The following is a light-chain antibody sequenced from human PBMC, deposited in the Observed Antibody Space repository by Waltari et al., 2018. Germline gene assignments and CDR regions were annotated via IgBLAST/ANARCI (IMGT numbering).Light chain of an antibody. J-gene: IGLJ2*01. Sequence: QSALTQPPSESGSPGQSGPISCTGTSSEIGSYNFVSWYQHHPGKAPKLIIYEVTQRPSGVPDRFSGSKSGNTASLTVSGLQAEDEADYYCASFVGTNNFRVFGGGTRVTVL. V-gene: IGLV2-8*01. CDR3: ASFVGTNNFRV. CDR2: EVT. CDR1: SSEIGSYNF.